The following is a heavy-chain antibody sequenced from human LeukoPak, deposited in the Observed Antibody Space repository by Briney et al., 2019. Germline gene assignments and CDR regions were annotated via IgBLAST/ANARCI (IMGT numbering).Heavy chain of an antibody. V-gene: IGHV3-23*01. CDR3: ALGEIVVVPAASYGPYYYGMDV. D-gene: IGHD2-2*01. CDR2: ISGSGNSK. CDR1: GFTFSSYA. J-gene: IGHJ6*02. Sequence: PGGSLRLSCAASGFTFSSYAMSWVRQAPGKGLEWVSSISGSGNSKYYADSVKGRFTISRDNSKNTLYLQMNSLRAEDTAVYYCALGEIVVVPAASYGPYYYGMDVWGQGTTVTASS.